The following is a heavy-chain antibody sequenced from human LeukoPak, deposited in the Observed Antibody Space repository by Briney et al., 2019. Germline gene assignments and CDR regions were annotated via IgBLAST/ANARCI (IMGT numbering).Heavy chain of an antibody. CDR2: IYSGGST. CDR3: ARDAVLWFGELLSGYYYMDA. Sequence: GGSLRLSCAASGFTVSSNYMSWVRQAPGKGLEWVSVIYSGGSTYYADSVKGRFTISRDNSKNTLYLQMNSLRAEDTAVYYCARDAVLWFGELLSGYYYMDAWGKGTTVTVSS. J-gene: IGHJ6*03. V-gene: IGHV3-66*02. CDR1: GFTVSSNY. D-gene: IGHD3-10*01.